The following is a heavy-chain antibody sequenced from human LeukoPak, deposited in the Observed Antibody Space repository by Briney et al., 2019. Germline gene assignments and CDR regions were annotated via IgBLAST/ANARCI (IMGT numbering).Heavy chain of an antibody. CDR1: GFSFSRYT. V-gene: IGHV3-48*01. Sequence: GGSLRLSCAASGFSFSRYTMSWVRQAPGKGLEWISYISSSSTTIKYADSVKGRFIISRDNSKNTLYLQMNSLRAEDTAVYYCAKEDVVGTTPDYWGQGTLVTVSS. CDR2: ISSSSTTI. J-gene: IGHJ4*02. D-gene: IGHD1-26*01. CDR3: AKEDVVGTTPDY.